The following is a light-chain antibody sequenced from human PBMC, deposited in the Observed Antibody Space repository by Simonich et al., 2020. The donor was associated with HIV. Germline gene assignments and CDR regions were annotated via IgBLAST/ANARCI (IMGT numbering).Light chain of an antibody. V-gene: IGKV4-1*01. J-gene: IGKJ2*01. CDR3: QQYYDTPYT. CDR1: QSDLYSSNNKNY. CDR2: WAS. Sequence: DIVMTQSPDSLAVSLGERATINSKSSQSDLYSSNNKNYLTWFQQKPGQPPKLLIYWASTRESGVPYRFSGSGSGTDFTLTISSLQAEDVAVYYCQQYYDTPYTFGQGTKLEI.